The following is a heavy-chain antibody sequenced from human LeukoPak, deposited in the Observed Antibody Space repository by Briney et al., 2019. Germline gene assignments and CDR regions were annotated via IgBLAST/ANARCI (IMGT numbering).Heavy chain of an antibody. Sequence: ASVKVSCKASGYTFTSYDINWVRQATGQGLEWMGWMNPNSGNTGYAQKFQGRVTITRNTSISTAYMELSSLRSEDTAVYYCAREHIMNGRELSSPDAFDIWGQGTMVTVSS. D-gene: IGHD3-16*02. J-gene: IGHJ3*02. CDR2: MNPNSGNT. V-gene: IGHV1-8*03. CDR3: AREHIMNGRELSSPDAFDI. CDR1: GYTFTSYD.